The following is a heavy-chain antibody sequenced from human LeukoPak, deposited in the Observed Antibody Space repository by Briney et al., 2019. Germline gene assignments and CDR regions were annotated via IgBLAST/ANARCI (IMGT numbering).Heavy chain of an antibody. CDR2: ITGGGDRT. V-gene: IGHV3-23*01. Sequence: SGGSLRLSCAASGFTFSSNAMSWVRQAPGKGLEGVSVITGGGDRTFYSDFVKGRFTISRDNSKNTLYLQMNSLRVEDTAVYSCAKITGYYFESWGQGTLVTVSS. CDR1: GFTFSSNA. CDR3: AKITGYYFES. D-gene: IGHD3-9*01. J-gene: IGHJ4*02.